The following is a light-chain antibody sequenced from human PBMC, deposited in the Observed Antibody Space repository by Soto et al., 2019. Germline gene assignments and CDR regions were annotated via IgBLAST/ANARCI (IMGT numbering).Light chain of an antibody. CDR3: QQYSSSPRP. Sequence: EIVLTQSPGTLSLSPGERATLSCRASQSVSSSYLAWYQQKPGQAPRLLIYGASSRATGIPDRFSGSGSGTDFTLTISRLKPEDYAVYYCQQYSSSPRPFGQGTKVEVK. CDR2: GAS. CDR1: QSVSSSY. V-gene: IGKV3-20*01. J-gene: IGKJ1*01.